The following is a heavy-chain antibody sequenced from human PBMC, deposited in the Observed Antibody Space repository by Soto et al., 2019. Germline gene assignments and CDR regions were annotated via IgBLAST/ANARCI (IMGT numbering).Heavy chain of an antibody. D-gene: IGHD2-2*01. CDR2: ISYDGSNK. J-gene: IGHJ4*02. Sequence: QVQLVESGGGVVQPGSSLRLSCAASGFTFSSYGMHWVRQAPGTGLEWVAVISYDGSNKYYADSVKGRFTISRDNSKNTLYLQMNSLRGEDTAVYYCAKPARVVVPDAGDSWGQGTLVTVSS. CDR3: AKPARVVVPDAGDS. V-gene: IGHV3-30*18. CDR1: GFTFSSYG.